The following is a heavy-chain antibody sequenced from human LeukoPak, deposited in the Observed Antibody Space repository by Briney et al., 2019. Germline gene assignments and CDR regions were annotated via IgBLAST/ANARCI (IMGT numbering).Heavy chain of an antibody. CDR3: AKASLGIVVAPGDV. CDR1: GFTFSSYS. J-gene: IGHJ6*04. D-gene: IGHD2-2*01. CDR2: ISSSSSYI. V-gene: IGHV3-21*04. Sequence: GGSLRLSCAASGFTFSSYSMNWVRQAPGKGLEWVSSISSSSSYIYYADSVKGRFTISRDNSKNTLYLQMNSLSTEDTAVYYWAKASLGIVVAPGDVWGKGTTVTVSS.